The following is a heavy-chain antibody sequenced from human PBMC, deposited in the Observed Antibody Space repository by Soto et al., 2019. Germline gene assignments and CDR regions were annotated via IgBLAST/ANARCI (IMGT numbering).Heavy chain of an antibody. V-gene: IGHV3-74*01. D-gene: IGHD3-3*01. CDR2: ISRTGSTT. Sequence: GGSLRLSCAASGFTFNNYAMSWVRQAPGKGLVWVSPISRTGSTTTYTDSVKGRFTISRDNAENTVYLQMNSLRAEDTAVYYCARDLENDGNYHMDVWGSGTTVTVSS. CDR3: ARDLENDGNYHMDV. CDR1: GFTFNNYA. J-gene: IGHJ6*03.